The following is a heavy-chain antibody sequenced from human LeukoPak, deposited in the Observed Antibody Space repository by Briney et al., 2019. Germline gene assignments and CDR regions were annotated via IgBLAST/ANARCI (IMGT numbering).Heavy chain of an antibody. V-gene: IGHV1-2*06. CDR1: GYSFTGYY. CDR3: ARGDSRSGAFDI. Sequence: ASAKVSCKASGYSFTGYYMHWVRQAPGQGLEWMGRINPNSGGTNYAQKFQGRVTMTRDTSISTAYMELSRLRSDDTAVYYCARGDSRSGAFDIWGQGKMVTVSS. J-gene: IGHJ3*02. CDR2: INPNSGGT. D-gene: IGHD2-21*02.